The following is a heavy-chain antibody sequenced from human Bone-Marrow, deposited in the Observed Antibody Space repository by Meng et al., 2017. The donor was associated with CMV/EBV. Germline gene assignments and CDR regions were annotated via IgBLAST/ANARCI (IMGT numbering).Heavy chain of an antibody. Sequence: TCTVCGGSISSSRYYWGWIRQPPGKGLEWIGSIYYSGSTYYNPSLKSRVTISVDTSKNQFSLKLSSVTAADTAVYYCARQESGSYSYWGQGTLVTVSS. CDR3: ARQESGSYSY. D-gene: IGHD1-26*01. CDR1: GGSISSSRYY. CDR2: IYYSGST. J-gene: IGHJ4*02. V-gene: IGHV4-39*01.